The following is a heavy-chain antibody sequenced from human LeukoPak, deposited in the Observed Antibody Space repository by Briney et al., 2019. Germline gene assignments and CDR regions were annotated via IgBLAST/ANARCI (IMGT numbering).Heavy chain of an antibody. J-gene: IGHJ4*02. Sequence: PGGSLRLSCEASGLTFSSYGMSWVRQAPGKGLQWVSAITGGGSTTYYADSVKGRFTISRDNSKNMLYLQINSLRAEDTAVYYCAKMQGYFDYWGQGTLVPVSS. CDR2: ITGGGSTT. CDR1: GLTFSSYG. V-gene: IGHV3-23*01. CDR3: AKMQGYFDY.